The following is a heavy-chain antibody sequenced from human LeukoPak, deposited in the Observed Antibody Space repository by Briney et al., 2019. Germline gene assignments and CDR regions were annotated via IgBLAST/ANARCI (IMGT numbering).Heavy chain of an antibody. Sequence: GGSLRLSCAASGFTFSSYAMHWVRQAPGKGLEWVAVISYDANNQFYADSVKGRFTISRDNSKNRLFLQMNSLRGEDTAVYYCARDPRSMVRGVITYYFDYWGQGTLVTVSS. J-gene: IGHJ4*02. CDR1: GFTFSSYA. V-gene: IGHV3-30*01. CDR2: ISYDANNQ. D-gene: IGHD3-10*01. CDR3: ARDPRSMVRGVITYYFDY.